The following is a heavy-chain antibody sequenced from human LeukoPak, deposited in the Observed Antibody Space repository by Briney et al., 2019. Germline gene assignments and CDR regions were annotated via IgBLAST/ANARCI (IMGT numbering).Heavy chain of an antibody. CDR1: GGSISGYF. J-gene: IGHJ4*02. Sequence: PSETLSLTCTVSGGSISGYFWSWIRQPAGKGLEWIGRIYSSGSNNYNPSLKSRVTMSLDTSKNHLSLHLSSVTAADTAVYYCARETTSGRDPTSGRPVDYWGQGTLVTLSS. CDR2: IYSSGSN. V-gene: IGHV4-4*07. CDR3: ARETTSGRDPTSGRPVDY. D-gene: IGHD5-12*01.